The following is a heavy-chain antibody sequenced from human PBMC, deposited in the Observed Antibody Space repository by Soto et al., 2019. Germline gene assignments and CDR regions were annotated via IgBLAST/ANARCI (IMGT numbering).Heavy chain of an antibody. CDR2: VANDGSNQ. Sequence: QVQLVESGGGLVQPGRSLRLSCAASGFTCSSYVMQWVRQSPGEGPEWVAIVANDGSNQYYAESVKGRFTISRDNAKPTVFLEIDSPRPEDTAVYYCARSIGGASWYLLAYWVPGTLVSVSS. J-gene: IGHJ4*02. CDR3: ARSIGGASWYLLAY. D-gene: IGHD6-13*01. V-gene: IGHV3-30*03. CDR1: GFTCSSYV.